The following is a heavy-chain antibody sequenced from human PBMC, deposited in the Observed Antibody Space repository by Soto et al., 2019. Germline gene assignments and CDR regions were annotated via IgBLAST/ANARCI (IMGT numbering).Heavy chain of an antibody. CDR3: ARAPHNSAFWSGYFSPLDYYYGMDV. J-gene: IGHJ6*02. Sequence: GGSLRLSCAASGFTFSSYAMHWVRQAPGKGLEWVALISYDGSDKDYADSVKGRLTISRDNSRNTLFLQMNSLRAEDTAVYYCARAPHNSAFWSGYFSPLDYYYGMDVWGQGTTVTVSS. CDR1: GFTFSSYA. V-gene: IGHV3-30-3*01. D-gene: IGHD3-3*01. CDR2: ISYDGSDK.